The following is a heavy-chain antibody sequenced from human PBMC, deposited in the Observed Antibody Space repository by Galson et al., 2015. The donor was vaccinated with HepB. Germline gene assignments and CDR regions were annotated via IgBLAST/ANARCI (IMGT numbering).Heavy chain of an antibody. Sequence: SLRLSCAASGFTFSSYAMHWVRQAPGKGLEWVAVISYDGSNKYYADSVKGRFTIPRDNSKNTLYLQMNSLRAEDTAVYYCARDLYIRAGGGGGSFLGYWGQGTLVTVSS. CDR1: GFTFSSYA. CDR3: ARDLYIRAGGGGGSFLGY. D-gene: IGHD1-26*01. V-gene: IGHV3-30*04. J-gene: IGHJ4*02. CDR2: ISYDGSNK.